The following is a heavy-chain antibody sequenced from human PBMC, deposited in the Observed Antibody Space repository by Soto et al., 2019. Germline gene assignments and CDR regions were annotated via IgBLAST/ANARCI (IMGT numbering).Heavy chain of an antibody. J-gene: IGHJ6*02. D-gene: IGHD1-26*01. CDR1: GASFSGYY. CDR2: INHSGST. CDR3: ERGSLSYYYYYGMDV. V-gene: IGHV4-34*01. Sequence: ETLSLACAVYGASFSGYYWSWIRQPPGKGLEWIGEINHSGSTNYNPSLKSRVTISVDTSKNQFSLKLNSVTAADTAVYYCERGSLSYYYYYGMDVWGQGTTVTVSS.